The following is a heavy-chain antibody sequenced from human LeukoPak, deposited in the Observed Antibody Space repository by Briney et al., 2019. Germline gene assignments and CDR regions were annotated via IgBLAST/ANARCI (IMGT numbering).Heavy chain of an antibody. CDR3: TRGGGSGYYFGIPRYYFDA. D-gene: IGHD3-22*01. CDR2: VFHTGVT. J-gene: IGHJ4*02. V-gene: IGHV4-59*11. CDR1: GGSLEGLY. Sequence: SETLSLTCTVSGGSLEGLYWSWIRQSPKKGLEWIGNVFHTGVTSYNLSLKSRVTLSVDTSRNQFSLTMTSMTAADTAIYYCTRGGGSGYYFGIPRYYFDAWGQGVLVTVSS.